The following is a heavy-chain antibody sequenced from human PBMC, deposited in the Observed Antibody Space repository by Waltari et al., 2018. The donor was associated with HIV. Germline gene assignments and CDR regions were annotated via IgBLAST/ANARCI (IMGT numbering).Heavy chain of an antibody. CDR2: INHSGST. CDR1: GGSFSGYY. Sequence: QVQLQQWGAGLLKPSETLSLTCAVYGGSFSGYYWSWIRQPPGKGLEGIGEINHSGSTNYNPSLKSRVTISVDTSKNQFSLKLSSVTAADTAVYYCARGDCSGGSCYFHWFDPWGQGTLVTVSS. J-gene: IGHJ5*02. D-gene: IGHD2-15*01. V-gene: IGHV4-34*01. CDR3: ARGDCSGGSCYFHWFDP.